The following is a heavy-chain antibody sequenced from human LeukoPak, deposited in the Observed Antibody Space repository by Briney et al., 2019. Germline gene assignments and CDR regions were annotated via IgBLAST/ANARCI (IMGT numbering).Heavy chain of an antibody. CDR3: ARDARGAAAADDAFDI. CDR2: IIPIFGTA. J-gene: IGHJ3*02. Sequence: SVKVSCKASGGTFSSYAISWVRQAPGQGLEWMRGIIPIFGTANYAQKFQGRVTITADESTSTAYMELSSLRSEDTAVYYCARDARGAAAADDAFDIWGQGTMVTVSS. V-gene: IGHV1-69*13. D-gene: IGHD6-13*01. CDR1: GGTFSSYA.